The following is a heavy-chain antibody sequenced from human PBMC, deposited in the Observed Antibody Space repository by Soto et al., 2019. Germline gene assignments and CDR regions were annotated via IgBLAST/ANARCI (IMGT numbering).Heavy chain of an antibody. CDR1: GGTFSSYT. CDR2: IIPILGIA. J-gene: IGHJ6*03. V-gene: IGHV1-69*10. CDR3: ARVKRTSIAARSYYYMDV. Sequence: ASVKVSCKASGGTFSSYTISWVRQAPGQGLEWMGRIIPILGIANYAQKFQGRVTITADKSTSTAYMELSSLRSEDTAVYYCARVKRTSIAARSYYYMDVWGKGTTVTVSS. D-gene: IGHD6-6*01.